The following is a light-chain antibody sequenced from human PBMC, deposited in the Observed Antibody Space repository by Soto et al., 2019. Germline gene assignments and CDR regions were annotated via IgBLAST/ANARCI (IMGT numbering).Light chain of an antibody. CDR3: QHYGTSRVT. CDR2: GAF. J-gene: IGKJ3*01. V-gene: IGKV3-20*01. Sequence: EIVLTQSPDTLSLSPGEIATLSCRASQSVSNNRLAWYQQRPGQAPSLLIYGAFSRATGVPDRFSGSGSGTDFTLTISRLEPEDFAVYSCQHYGTSRVTFGPGTKVDVK. CDR1: QSVSNNR.